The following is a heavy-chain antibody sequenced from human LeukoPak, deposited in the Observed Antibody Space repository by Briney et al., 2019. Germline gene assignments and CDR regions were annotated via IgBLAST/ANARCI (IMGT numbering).Heavy chain of an antibody. Sequence: GGSLRLSCAASGFTFSSYGMSWVRQAPGKGLEWVSAISGSGGSTYYADSVKGRFTISRDNSKNTLYLQMNSLRAEDTAVYFCARGGVDYYGSGTYYLMYYFDYWGQGALVTVSS. J-gene: IGHJ4*02. CDR3: ARGGVDYYGSGTYYLMYYFDY. CDR2: ISGSGGST. CDR1: GFTFSSYG. V-gene: IGHV3-23*01. D-gene: IGHD3-10*01.